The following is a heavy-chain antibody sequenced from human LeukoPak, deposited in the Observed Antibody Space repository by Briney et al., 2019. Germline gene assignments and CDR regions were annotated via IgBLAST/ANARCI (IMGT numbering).Heavy chain of an antibody. J-gene: IGHJ4*02. CDR3: ARPPYYDILTGYTDLWGYFDY. CDR2: ISYDGSNK. D-gene: IGHD3-9*01. V-gene: IGHV3-30*04. CDR1: GFTFSSYA. Sequence: GGSLRLSCAASGFTFSSYAMHRVRQAPGKGLEWVAVISYDGSNKYYADSVKGRFTISRDNSKNTLYLQMNSLRAEDTAVYYCARPPYYDILTGYTDLWGYFDYWGQGTLVTVSS.